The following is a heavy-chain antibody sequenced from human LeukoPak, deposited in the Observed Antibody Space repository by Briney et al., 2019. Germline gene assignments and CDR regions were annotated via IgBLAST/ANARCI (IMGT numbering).Heavy chain of an antibody. CDR2: IKSKTDGETR. CDR3: ITHPEAWQPI. J-gene: IGHJ3*02. D-gene: IGHD1-14*01. CDR1: GLTFSNAW. Sequence: GGSLRLSCAASGLTFSNAWMSWVRQAPGKGLEWIGRIKSKTDGETRDYAAPVKGRFTISRDDSKNTLYLQMNRLSTEDTAVYYCITHPEAWQPIWGRGTMVAVSS. V-gene: IGHV3-15*01.